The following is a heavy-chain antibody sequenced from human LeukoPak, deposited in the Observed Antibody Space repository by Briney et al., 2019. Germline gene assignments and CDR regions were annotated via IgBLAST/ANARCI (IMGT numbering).Heavy chain of an antibody. J-gene: IGHJ3*02. D-gene: IGHD3-9*01. V-gene: IGHV4-59*08. CDR2: ISYSGST. CDR1: GGSISSYY. CDR3: ARQGYDILTGYIDAFDI. Sequence: KPSETLSLTCTVSGGSISSYYWSWIRQPPGKGLEWIGYISYSGSTNYNPSLKSRVTISIDTSKNQFSLKLRSVTAADTPIYYCARQGYDILTGYIDAFDIWGQGTMVTVSS.